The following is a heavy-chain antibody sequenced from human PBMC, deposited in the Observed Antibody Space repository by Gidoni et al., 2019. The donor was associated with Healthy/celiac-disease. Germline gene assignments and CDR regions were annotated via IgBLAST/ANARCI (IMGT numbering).Heavy chain of an antibody. Sequence: EVQLLESGGGLVQPGGSLSLSCAASGFSFSSYAMSWVRQAPGKGLEWVSAISGSGGSTYYADSVKGRFTISRDNSKNTLYLQMNSLRAEDTAVYYCAKDSTPAGDYFDYWGQGTLVTVSS. J-gene: IGHJ4*02. CDR3: AKDSTPAGDYFDY. CDR1: GFSFSSYA. V-gene: IGHV3-23*01. CDR2: ISGSGGST. D-gene: IGHD2-2*01.